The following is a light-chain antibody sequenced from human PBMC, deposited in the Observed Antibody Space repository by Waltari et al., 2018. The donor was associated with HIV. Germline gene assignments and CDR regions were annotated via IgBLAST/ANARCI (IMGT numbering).Light chain of an antibody. V-gene: IGLV1-51*01. CDR1: SSNIAHNS. CDR3: GTWDTSLSAGV. CDR2: DNN. Sequence: QSVLTQPPAVSAAPGQTVTISCSGSSSNIAHNSVPWYQQLPGTAPKLLIYDNNRRSSGIPDRCSGSKSGTSATLAIAGLQTGDEADYYCGTWDTSLSAGVFGGGTKVTVL. J-gene: IGLJ2*01.